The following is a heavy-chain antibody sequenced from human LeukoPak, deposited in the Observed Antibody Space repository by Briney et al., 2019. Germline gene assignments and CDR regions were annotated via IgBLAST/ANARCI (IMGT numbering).Heavy chain of an antibody. J-gene: IGHJ4*02. CDR3: AKGSIGDC. CDR1: GFTFSSYT. CDR2: TSGSGGST. V-gene: IGHV3-23*01. Sequence: GGSLRLSCAASGFTFSSYTMNWVRQAPGKGLEWVSSTSGSGGSTYYADSVKGRFTISRDNSKNTLYLQMNSLRADDTAVYYCAKGSIGDCWGQGTLVTVSS. D-gene: IGHD2/OR15-2a*01.